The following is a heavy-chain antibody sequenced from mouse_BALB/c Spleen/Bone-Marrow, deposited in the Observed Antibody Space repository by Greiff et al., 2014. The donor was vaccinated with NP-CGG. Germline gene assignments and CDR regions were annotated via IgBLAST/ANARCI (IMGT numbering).Heavy chain of an antibody. CDR3: ARPPYYGNYVDY. J-gene: IGHJ2*01. CDR2: VNPYNGGT. Sequence: VQLQQSGPELVKPGASVKVSCKASGYTFTDYYMDWVKQSHGESFEWIGRVNPYNGGTSYNQKFKGKATLTVDKSSNTAYMELNSLTSEDSAVYYCARPPYYGNYVDYWGQGTTLTVSS. D-gene: IGHD2-10*01. V-gene: IGHV1-19*01. CDR1: GYTFTDYY.